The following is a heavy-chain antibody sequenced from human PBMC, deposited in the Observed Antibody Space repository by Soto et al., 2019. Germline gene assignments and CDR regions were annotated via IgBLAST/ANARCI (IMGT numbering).Heavy chain of an antibody. J-gene: IGHJ4*02. V-gene: IGHV1-69*02. CDR3: AAGVRGYCSSTSCYADIDY. Sequence: QVQLVQSGAEVKKPVSSVKVSCKASGGTFSSYTISWVLQDPGQGLEWMGRIIPILGIANYAQKFQVRVTITADKSASTAYMELSSLRSEYTAVYYCAAGVRGYCSSTSCYADIDYCGQETLVTVSS. CDR1: GGTFSSYT. D-gene: IGHD2-2*01. CDR2: IIPILGIA.